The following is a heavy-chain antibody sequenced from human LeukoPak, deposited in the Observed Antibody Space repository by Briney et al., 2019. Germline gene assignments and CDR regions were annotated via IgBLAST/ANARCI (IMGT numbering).Heavy chain of an antibody. J-gene: IGHJ4*02. V-gene: IGHV1-69*04. CDR2: IIPILGIA. D-gene: IGHD3-22*01. CDR3: AREKYYYDSSGYHAPFDY. Sequence: ASVKVSCKASGGTFSSYAISWVRQAPGQGLEWMGRIIPILGIANYAQKFQGRVTITADKSTSTAYMELSSLRSEDTAVYYCAREKYYYDSSGYHAPFDYWGQGTLVTVSS. CDR1: GGTFSSYA.